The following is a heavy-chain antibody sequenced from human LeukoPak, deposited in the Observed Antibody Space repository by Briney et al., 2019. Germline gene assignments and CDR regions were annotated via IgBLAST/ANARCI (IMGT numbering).Heavy chain of an antibody. CDR1: GFTFSSYG. CDR3: ARDVYSSSWGGLYYYYYYMDV. Sequence: PGGSLRLSCAASGFTFSSYGMNWVRQAPGKGLEWVSYISSSSSTIYYADSVKGRFTISRDNAKNSLYLQMNSLRAEDTAVYYCARDVYSSSWGGLYYYYYYMDVWGKGTTVTVSS. J-gene: IGHJ6*03. V-gene: IGHV3-48*01. D-gene: IGHD6-13*01. CDR2: ISSSSSTI.